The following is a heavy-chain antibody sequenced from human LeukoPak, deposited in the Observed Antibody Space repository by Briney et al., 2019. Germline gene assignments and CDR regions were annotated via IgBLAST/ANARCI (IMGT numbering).Heavy chain of an antibody. V-gene: IGHV3-23*01. J-gene: IGHJ4*02. CDR3: AKTTTGYSSGRFPGWPVDY. CDR2: IFVSGGST. Sequence: PGGSLRLSCAASGFTFSSYAMYWVRQAPGKGLEWVSGIFVSGGSTHYADSVKGRFTISRDNSKNTVYLQMNSLGAEDTAVYYCAKTTTGYSSGRFPGWPVDYWGQGTLVTVSS. CDR1: GFTFSSYA. D-gene: IGHD6-19*01.